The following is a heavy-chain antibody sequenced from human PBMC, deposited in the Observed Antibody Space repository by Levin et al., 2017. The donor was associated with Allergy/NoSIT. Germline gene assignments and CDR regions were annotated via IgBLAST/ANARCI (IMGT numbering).Heavy chain of an antibody. CDR2: IYYTGST. Sequence: SQTLSLTCTVSGDSISSYYWSWIRQPPGKGLEWIGYIYYTGSTNYNPSLKTRVTISVDTSKNQFSLRLSSVTAADTAVYYCARSSGWYHAFEIWGQGTMVTVSS. J-gene: IGHJ3*02. V-gene: IGHV4-59*01. D-gene: IGHD6-19*01. CDR3: ARSSGWYHAFEI. CDR1: GDSISSYY.